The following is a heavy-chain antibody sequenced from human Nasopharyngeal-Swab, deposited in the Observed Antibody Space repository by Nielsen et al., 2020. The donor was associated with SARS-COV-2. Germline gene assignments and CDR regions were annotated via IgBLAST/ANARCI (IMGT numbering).Heavy chain of an antibody. CDR2: IYFSGST. CDR1: GGSINNYY. J-gene: IGHJ4*02. D-gene: IGHD1-26*01. Sequence: SETLSLTCSVSGGSINNYYWSWIRQPAGKGLEWIGRIYFSGSTNYNPSLKSRVTMSVGMSKNQFSLKLSSVTAADTAVYYCAREEQSFDYWGQGTLVAVSS. CDR3: AREEQSFDY. V-gene: IGHV4-4*07.